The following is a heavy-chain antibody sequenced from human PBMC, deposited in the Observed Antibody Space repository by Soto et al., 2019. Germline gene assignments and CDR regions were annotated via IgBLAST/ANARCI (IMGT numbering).Heavy chain of an antibody. CDR1: GFTFSTYA. J-gene: IGHJ5*02. CDR2: VSASGLNT. CDR3: ARGLGVANNWFDP. D-gene: IGHD2-21*01. Sequence: PGGSLRLSCAASGFTFSTYAMAWVRQAPGKGLEWVSGVSASGLNTDYADPVKGRFYIPGDNSKNTVSLHMNSLRAEDTAVYYCARGLGVANNWFDPWGQGTLVTVSS. V-gene: IGHV3-23*01.